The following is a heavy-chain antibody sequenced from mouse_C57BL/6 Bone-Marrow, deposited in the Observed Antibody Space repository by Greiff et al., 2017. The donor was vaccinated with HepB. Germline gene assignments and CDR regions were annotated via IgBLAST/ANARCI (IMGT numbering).Heavy chain of an antibody. Sequence: EVQLQESGPGLVKPSQSLSLTCSVTGYSITSGYYWNWIRQFPGNKLEWMGYISYDGSNNYNPSLKNRISITRDTSKNQFFLKLNSVTTEDTATYYCARPDWGYWGQGTTLTVSS. CDR2: ISYDGSN. V-gene: IGHV3-6*01. CDR3: ARPDWGY. D-gene: IGHD4-1*01. CDR1: GYSITSGYY. J-gene: IGHJ2*01.